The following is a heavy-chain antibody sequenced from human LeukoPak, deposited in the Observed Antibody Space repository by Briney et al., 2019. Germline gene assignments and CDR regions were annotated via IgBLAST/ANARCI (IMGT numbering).Heavy chain of an antibody. CDR3: ARSPFPINGVRGVINNWFDP. V-gene: IGHV3-74*01. CDR2: IHSDGRIT. CDR1: GFTLNNYW. Sequence: GGSLRPSCAGSGFTLNNYWMHWVRQAPGKGLVWVSRIHSDGRITTYADSVKGRFTISKDNAKNSLYLQMNSLRAEDTAVYYCARSPFPINGVRGVINNWFDPWGQGTLVTVSS. J-gene: IGHJ5*02. D-gene: IGHD3-10*01.